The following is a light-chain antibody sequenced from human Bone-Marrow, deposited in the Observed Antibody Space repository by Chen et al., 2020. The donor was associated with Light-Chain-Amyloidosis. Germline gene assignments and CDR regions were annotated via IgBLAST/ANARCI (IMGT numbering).Light chain of an antibody. Sequence: DIKMTQSPSSLSASVGDRVSITCRASQSISSYLNWYQQKPGKAPKLLIYAASSLQSGVPSRFSGSGSGTDFTLTISSLQPEDFAIYYCQQSYSTLFTFGPGTKVDIK. CDR2: AAS. J-gene: IGKJ3*01. CDR1: QSISSY. CDR3: QQSYSTLFT. V-gene: IGKV1-39*01.